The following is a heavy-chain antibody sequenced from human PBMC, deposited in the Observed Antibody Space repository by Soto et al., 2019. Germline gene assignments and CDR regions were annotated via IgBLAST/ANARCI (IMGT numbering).Heavy chain of an antibody. CDR2: IKQDGSDK. V-gene: IGHV3-7*03. J-gene: IGHJ3*02. CDR1: GLTFGDYW. Sequence: GGSLRLACEAAGLTFGDYWMNWVLQAPGKGLEWVAKIKQDGSDKYYVESVKGRFTISRDNSKNTLYLQANRLRADDTAVYYCAKDFTDDAFDIWGQGTMVTVSS. CDR3: AKDFTDDAFDI.